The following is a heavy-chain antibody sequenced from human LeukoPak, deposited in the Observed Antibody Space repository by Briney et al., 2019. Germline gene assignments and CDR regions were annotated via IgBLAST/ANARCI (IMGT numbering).Heavy chain of an antibody. CDR1: GYSINNYY. CDR2: VSYSGTP. CDR3: ARQKWDRLTYYYYGMDV. J-gene: IGHJ6*02. V-gene: IGHV4-59*08. Sequence: SQTLSLTCTVSGYSINNYYWSWIRQPPGKGLEWVGYVSYSGTPGYNPSLKSRATISLDTSRNQFSLQLRSVTAADTAEYYCARQKWDRLTYYYYGMDVWGQGTTVTVSS. D-gene: IGHD1-26*01.